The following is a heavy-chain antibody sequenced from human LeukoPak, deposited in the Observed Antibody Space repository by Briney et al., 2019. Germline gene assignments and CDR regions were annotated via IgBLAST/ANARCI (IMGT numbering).Heavy chain of an antibody. CDR3: AKDMGPGGSGSMGSFDY. V-gene: IGHV3-7*03. CDR2: IKQDGSEK. Sequence: PGGSLRLSCAASGFTFSSYWMSWVRQAPGKGLEWVANIKQDGSEKYHVDSVKGRFTISRDNAKNSLYLQMNSLRAEDTALYYCAKDMGPGGSGSMGSFDYWGQGTLVTVSS. J-gene: IGHJ4*02. D-gene: IGHD3-10*01. CDR1: GFTFSSYW.